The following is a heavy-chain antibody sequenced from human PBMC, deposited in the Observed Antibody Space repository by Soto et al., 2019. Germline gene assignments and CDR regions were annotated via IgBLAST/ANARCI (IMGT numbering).Heavy chain of an antibody. CDR1: GFTFSNAW. V-gene: IGHV3-15*07. D-gene: IGHD2-15*01. CDR3: TTGPGSRRKVVAGDYYYYYGMDV. J-gene: IGHJ6*02. CDR2: IKSKTDGGTT. Sequence: GGSLRLSCAASGFTFSNAWMNWVRQAPGKGLEWVGRIKSKTDGGTTDYAAPVKGRFTISRDDSKNTLYLQMNSLKTEDTAVYYCTTGPGSRRKVVAGDYYYYYGMDVWGQGTTVTVSS.